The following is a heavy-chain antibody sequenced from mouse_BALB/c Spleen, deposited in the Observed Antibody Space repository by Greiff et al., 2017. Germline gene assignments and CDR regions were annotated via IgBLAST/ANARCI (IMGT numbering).Heavy chain of an antibody. V-gene: IGHV1-63*02. CDR2: IYPGGGYT. CDR1: GYTFTNYW. Sequence: VKVVESGAELVRPGTSVKMSCKAAGYTFTNYWIGWVKQRPGHGLEWIGDIYPGGGYTNYNEKFKGKATLTADTSSSTAYMQLSSLTSEDSAIYYCAIIGDPGWYFDVWGAGTTVTVSS. CDR3: AIIGDPGWYFDV. J-gene: IGHJ1*01. D-gene: IGHD2-14*01.